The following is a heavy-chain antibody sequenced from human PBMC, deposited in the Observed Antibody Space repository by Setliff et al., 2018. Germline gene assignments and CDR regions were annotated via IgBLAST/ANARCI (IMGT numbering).Heavy chain of an antibody. CDR1: GFTFSSLW. V-gene: IGHV3-7*03. D-gene: IGHD6-19*01. CDR2: INEAGREK. Sequence: HPGGSLRLSCAASGFTFSSLWMSWVRQAPGKGLEWVANINEAGREKFYVDSVKGRFAISRDNARNSLYLQMNSLRGDDPAFYYCARDLEVAVASGHCFDPWGQGTLVTVSS. CDR3: ARDLEVAVASGHCFDP. J-gene: IGHJ5*02.